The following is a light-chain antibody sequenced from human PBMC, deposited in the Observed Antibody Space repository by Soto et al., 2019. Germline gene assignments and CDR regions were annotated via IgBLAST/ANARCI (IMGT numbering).Light chain of an antibody. CDR1: SSDLGGYNY. J-gene: IGLJ2*01. CDR2: EVS. V-gene: IGLV2-8*01. Sequence: QSVLTQPPSASGSPGQSVTISCTGTSSDLGGYNYVSWYQQHPGKAPKLMIYEVSLRPSGVPDRFSGSKSGNTASLTVSGLQAEEEADYYCSSYAGSNNLIFGGGTKLTVL. CDR3: SSYAGSNNLI.